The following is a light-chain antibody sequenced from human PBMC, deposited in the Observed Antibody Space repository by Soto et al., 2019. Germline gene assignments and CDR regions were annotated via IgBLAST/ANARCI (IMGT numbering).Light chain of an antibody. J-gene: IGKJ1*01. CDR2: GAS. Sequence: EIVLTPSPGTLSLSPGESATLSCRASQSVSSSYLAWYQQKHGHAPRLLIYGASSRAIGIPGRFSGSGSGTDFTLTISRLEPEDVAVYYCQQYGSSPWTFGQGTKVEIK. V-gene: IGKV3-20*01. CDR1: QSVSSSY. CDR3: QQYGSSPWT.